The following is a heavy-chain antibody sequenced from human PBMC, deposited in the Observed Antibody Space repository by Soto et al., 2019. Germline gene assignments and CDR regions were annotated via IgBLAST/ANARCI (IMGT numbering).Heavy chain of an antibody. CDR3: ARGQQWLVRRRADWYFDL. V-gene: IGHV4-34*01. D-gene: IGHD6-19*01. J-gene: IGHJ2*01. CDR1: GGSFSGYY. CDR2: INHSGST. Sequence: QVQLQQWGAGLLKPSETLSLTCAVYGGSFSGYYWSWIRQPPGKGLEWIGEINHSGSTNYNPSLKRRVTISVDTSKNQFSLKLSSVTAADTAVYYCARGQQWLVRRRADWYFDLWGRGTLVTVSS.